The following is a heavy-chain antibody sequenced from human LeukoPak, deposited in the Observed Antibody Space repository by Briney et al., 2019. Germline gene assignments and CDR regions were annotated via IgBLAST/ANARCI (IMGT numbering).Heavy chain of an antibody. CDR2: INPNSGGT. J-gene: IGHJ4*02. D-gene: IGHD5-18*01. CDR1: GYTFTGYY. Sequence: ASVKVSCKASGYTFTGYYMHWVRQAPGQGLEWMGWINPNSGGTNYAQKFQGRVTMTRDTSISTAYMGLSRLRSDDTAVYYCAGDFGRIQLSIPTAPFFDYWGQGTLVTVSS. V-gene: IGHV1-2*02. CDR3: AGDFGRIQLSIPTAPFFDY.